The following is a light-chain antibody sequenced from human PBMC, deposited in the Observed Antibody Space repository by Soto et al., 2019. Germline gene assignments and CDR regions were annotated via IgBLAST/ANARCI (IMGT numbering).Light chain of an antibody. CDR1: QSVTSGY. J-gene: IGKJ5*01. CDR3: QQRSNWIT. V-gene: IGKV3D-20*02. CDR2: GAS. Sequence: EIVLTQSPGTLSLSPGERATLPCMASQSVTSGYLAWYQQKPGQAPRLLIFGASSRAPGIPDRFIGSGSGTDFTLTISSLEPEDFAVYYCQQRSNWITFGQGTRLEIK.